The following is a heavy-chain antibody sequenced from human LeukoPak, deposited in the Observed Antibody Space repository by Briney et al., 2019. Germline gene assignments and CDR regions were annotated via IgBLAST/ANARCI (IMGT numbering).Heavy chain of an antibody. CDR3: ARATYSSSWNSDY. Sequence: GGSLRLSCAASGFTFSSYSMNWVRQAPGKGLGWVSSISSSSSYIYYADSVKGRFTISRDNAKNSLYLQMNSLRAEDTAVYYCARATYSSSWNSDYWGQGTLVTVSS. CDR2: ISSSSSYI. CDR1: GFTFSSYS. J-gene: IGHJ4*02. V-gene: IGHV3-21*01. D-gene: IGHD6-13*01.